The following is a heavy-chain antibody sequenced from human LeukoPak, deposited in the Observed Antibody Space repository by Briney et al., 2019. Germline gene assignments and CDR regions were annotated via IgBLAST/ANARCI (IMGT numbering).Heavy chain of an antibody. V-gene: IGHV3-21*01. CDR3: ARELLDYYYMDV. CDR2: ISSSSSYI. CDR1: GFTFSSYS. J-gene: IGHJ6*03. Sequence: GGSLRLSCAASGFTFSSYSMNWVRQAPGKGLEWVSSISSSSSYIYYADSVKGRFTISRDNAKNSLYLQMNSPRAEDTAVYYCARELLDYYYMDVWGKGTTVTVSS. D-gene: IGHD2-15*01.